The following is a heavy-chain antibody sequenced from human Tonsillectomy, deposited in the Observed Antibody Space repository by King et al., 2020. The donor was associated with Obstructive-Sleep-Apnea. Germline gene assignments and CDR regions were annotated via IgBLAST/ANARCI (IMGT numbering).Heavy chain of an antibody. Sequence: EVQLVESGGGLVQPGRSLRLSCAASGFTFDDYAMHGVRQAPGKGREWVSGISWNSGSIGYAGSVKGGFTISRDNAKNSLYLQMNRLRAEDTALYYCVTGDYYDSSGYSRAFDIWGQGTMVTVSS. J-gene: IGHJ3*02. V-gene: IGHV3-9*01. CDR1: GFTFDDYA. CDR3: VTGDYYDSSGYSRAFDI. CDR2: ISWNSGSI. D-gene: IGHD3-22*01.